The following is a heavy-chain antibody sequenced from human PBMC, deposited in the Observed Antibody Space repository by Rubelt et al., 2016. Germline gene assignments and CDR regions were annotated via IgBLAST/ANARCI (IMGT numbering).Heavy chain of an antibody. V-gene: IGHV4-39*07. CDR1: GGSISSRSYY. J-gene: IGHJ5*02. CDR3: ARAEDYYSSWFDP. CDR2: IYYSGST. Sequence: QLQLQESGPGLVKPSETLSLTCTVSGGSISSRSYYWGWIRQPPGKGLEWIGSIYYSGSTYYNPSLQSRVLLSVDMSKNQFSLKLSSVTAADTAAYYCARAEDYYSSWFDPWGQGTLVTVSS. D-gene: IGHD3-22*01.